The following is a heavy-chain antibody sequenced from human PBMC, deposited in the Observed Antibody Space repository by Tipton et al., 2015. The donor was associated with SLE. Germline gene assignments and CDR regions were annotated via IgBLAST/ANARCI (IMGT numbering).Heavy chain of an antibody. CDR2: IYYSGST. V-gene: IGHV4-39*01. D-gene: IGHD6-13*01. CDR3: ARHLGIAAATYFDY. CDR1: GGSISDAIYY. Sequence: TLSLTCTVSGGSISDAIYYWGWIRQPPGKGLEWIGSIYYSGSTYYNPSLKSRVTISVDTSKNHFSLKLSSVTAADTAVYYCARHLGIAAATYFDYWGQGTLVTVSS. J-gene: IGHJ4*02.